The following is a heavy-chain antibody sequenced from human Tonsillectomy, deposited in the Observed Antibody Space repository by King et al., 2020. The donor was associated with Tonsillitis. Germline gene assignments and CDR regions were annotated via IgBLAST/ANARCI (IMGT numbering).Heavy chain of an antibody. CDR1: GGSISSTTYY. J-gene: IGHJ3*02. D-gene: IGHD4-17*01. CDR3: ARQDGYGDYVFAFDI. CDR2: IYYSGST. V-gene: IGHV4-39*01. Sequence: LQLQESGPGLVKPSETLSLTCTVSGGSISSTTYYWGWIRQPPGKGLEWIGSIYYSGSTYYNPSLKSRVTISVDTSKNQFSLKLSSLTAADTAVYYCARQDGYGDYVFAFDIWGQGTMVTVSS.